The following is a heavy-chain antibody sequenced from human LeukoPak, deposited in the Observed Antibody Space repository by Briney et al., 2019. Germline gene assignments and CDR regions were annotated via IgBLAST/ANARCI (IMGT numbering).Heavy chain of an antibody. Sequence: GASVKVSCKASGYTFTSYGISWARQAPGQGLEWMGWISAYNGNTNYAQKLQGRVTMTTDTSTSTAYMELRSLRSDDTAVYYCAGDPYCGGDCYSGWFDPWGQGTLVTVSS. J-gene: IGHJ5*02. V-gene: IGHV1-18*01. D-gene: IGHD2-21*02. CDR2: ISAYNGNT. CDR1: GYTFTSYG. CDR3: AGDPYCGGDCYSGWFDP.